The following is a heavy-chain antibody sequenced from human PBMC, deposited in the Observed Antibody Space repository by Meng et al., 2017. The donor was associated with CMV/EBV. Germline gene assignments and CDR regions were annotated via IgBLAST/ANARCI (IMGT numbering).Heavy chain of an antibody. CDR1: GGSISSSSYY. J-gene: IGHJ4*02. CDR2: IYYSGST. V-gene: IGHV4-39*07. D-gene: IGHD6-19*01. Sequence: QLTLRESAPGPVKPSEPLTITSPVSGGSISSSSYYWGWIRQPPGKGLEWIGSIYYSGSTYYNPSLKSRVTISVDTSKNQFSLKLSSVTAADTAVYYCARDSAVAGVVDYWGQGTLVTVSS. CDR3: ARDSAVAGVVDY.